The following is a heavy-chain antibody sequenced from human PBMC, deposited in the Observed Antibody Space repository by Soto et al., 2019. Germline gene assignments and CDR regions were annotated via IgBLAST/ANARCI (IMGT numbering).Heavy chain of an antibody. D-gene: IGHD3-10*01. CDR3: ARAARPQDPVSVDY. Sequence: SDTLSLTCTVSGGAISSGGYYWSWIRQHPGKGLEWIGYIYYSGSTYYNPSLKSRVTISVDTSKNQFSLKLSPVTAADTAVYYCARAARPQDPVSVDYWGQGTLVTVSS. J-gene: IGHJ4*02. V-gene: IGHV4-31*03. CDR1: GGAISSGGYY. CDR2: IYYSGST.